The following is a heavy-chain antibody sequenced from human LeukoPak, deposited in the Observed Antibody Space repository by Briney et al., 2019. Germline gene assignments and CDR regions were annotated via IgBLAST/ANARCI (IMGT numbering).Heavy chain of an antibody. J-gene: IGHJ4*02. D-gene: IGHD6-19*01. CDR1: GFTLGSHW. V-gene: IGHV3-7*05. Sequence: PGGSLRLSCAASGFTLGSHWMSWVRKAPGKGLEWVANIKQGGSEQYYVDSVRGRFTISRDNAKNSLYLQMNSLTAEDTAIYYCARESAGGPDYWGQGTLVTVSS. CDR3: ARESAGGPDY. CDR2: IKQGGSEQ.